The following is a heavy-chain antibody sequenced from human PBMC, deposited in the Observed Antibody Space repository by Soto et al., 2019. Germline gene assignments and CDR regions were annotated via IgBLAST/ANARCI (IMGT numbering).Heavy chain of an antibody. CDR3: AKDIGFGELLSTFFDY. V-gene: IGHV3-9*01. CDR2: ISWNSGSI. D-gene: IGHD3-10*01. Sequence: GGSLRLSCAASGFTFDDYAMHWVRQAPGKGLEWVSGISWNSGSIGYADSVKGRFTISRDNAKNSLYLQMNSLRAEDTALYYCAKDIGFGELLSTFFDYWGQGTLVTVSS. J-gene: IGHJ4*02. CDR1: GFTFDDYA.